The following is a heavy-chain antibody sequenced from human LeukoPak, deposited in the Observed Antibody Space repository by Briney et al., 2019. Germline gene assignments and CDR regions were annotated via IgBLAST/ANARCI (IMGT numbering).Heavy chain of an antibody. CDR3: ARSRYYGDYGRYFDY. CDR2: INPNSGGT. D-gene: IGHD4-17*01. V-gene: IGHV1-2*02. CDR1: GYTFTGYY. J-gene: IGHJ4*02. Sequence: ASVKVSCKASGYTFTGYYMHWVQQAPGQGLEWMGWINPNSGGTNYAQKFQGRVTMTRDTSISTAYMELSRLRSDDTAVYYCARSRYYGDYGRYFDYWGQGTLVTVSS.